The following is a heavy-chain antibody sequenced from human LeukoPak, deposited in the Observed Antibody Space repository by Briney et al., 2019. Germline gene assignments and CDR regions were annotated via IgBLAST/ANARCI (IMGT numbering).Heavy chain of an antibody. CDR2: IFSGGST. CDR1: GFNVSSNY. V-gene: IGHV3-66*01. Sequence: GESLRLSCAASGFNVSSNYMSWVRQAPGKGLEWVSVIFSGGSTYYADSVKGRFTISRDNAKNSLYLQMNSLRAEDTAVYYCARVGCSGGSCYRSPYFDYWGQGTLVTVSS. CDR3: ARVGCSGGSCYRSPYFDY. D-gene: IGHD2-15*01. J-gene: IGHJ4*02.